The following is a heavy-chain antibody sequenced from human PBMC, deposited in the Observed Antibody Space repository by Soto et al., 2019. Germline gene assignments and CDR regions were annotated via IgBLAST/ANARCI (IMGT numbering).Heavy chain of an antibody. CDR2: IDYSGST. CDR1: GGSISSSSYY. D-gene: IGHD6-19*01. Sequence: QLQLQESGPGLVKPSETLSLTCTVSGGSISSSSYYWGWIRQPPGKGLEWIGSIDYSGSTYYTPSLKSRVTITVDPSKNQLALKPSSVTAADTAVDYCALQWDSGGWYNWFDPWGHGSLVTVSS. V-gene: IGHV4-39*01. J-gene: IGHJ5*02. CDR3: ALQWDSGGWYNWFDP.